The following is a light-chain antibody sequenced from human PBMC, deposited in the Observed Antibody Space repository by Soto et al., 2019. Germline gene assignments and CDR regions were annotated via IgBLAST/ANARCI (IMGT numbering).Light chain of an antibody. Sequence: QSALTQPASVSGSPGQSITISCSGTSSDVGAYNYVSWYQQQPGKAPKLIISEVSDRPSGVSNRFSGSKSGNTASLTISGLQAEDEADYFCSSYTTTSTLWVFGGGTTLTVL. V-gene: IGLV2-14*01. CDR1: SSDVGAYNY. CDR3: SSYTTTSTLWV. J-gene: IGLJ3*02. CDR2: EVS.